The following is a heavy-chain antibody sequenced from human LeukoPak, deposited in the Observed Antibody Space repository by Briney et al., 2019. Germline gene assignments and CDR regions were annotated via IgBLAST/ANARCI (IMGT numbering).Heavy chain of an antibody. D-gene: IGHD3-22*01. Sequence: SETLSLTCTVSGASISSYYWSWIRQPAGKALEWIGRIYVTGSTTYNPSLESRVTMSLDTSKNHFSLKLRSETAADTAVYYCARDLRGGWLPHFDYWGQGTLVTVSS. CDR2: IYVTGST. CDR1: GASISSYY. CDR3: ARDLRGGWLPHFDY. J-gene: IGHJ4*02. V-gene: IGHV4-4*07.